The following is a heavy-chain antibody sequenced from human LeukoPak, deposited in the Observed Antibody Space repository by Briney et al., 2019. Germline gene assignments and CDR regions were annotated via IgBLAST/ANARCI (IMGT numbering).Heavy chain of an antibody. V-gene: IGHV1-8*01. CDR1: GYTFTSYD. Sequence: ASVKVSCKASGYTFTSYDINWVRQATGQGLEWMGWMNPDTGNTGYAQKFQGRVTITADKSTSTAYMELSSLRSEDTAVYYCARDPSPSYYGDYYYYYMDVWGKGTTVTVSS. J-gene: IGHJ6*03. CDR2: MNPDTGNT. CDR3: ARDPSPSYYGDYYYYYMDV. D-gene: IGHD4-17*01.